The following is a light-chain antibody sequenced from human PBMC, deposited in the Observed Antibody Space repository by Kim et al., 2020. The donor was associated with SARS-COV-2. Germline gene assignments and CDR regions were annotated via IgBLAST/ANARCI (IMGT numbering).Light chain of an antibody. V-gene: IGKV3-15*01. Sequence: EIVMTQSPATLSVSPGERATLSCRASQSVSSNLAWYQQKPGQAPRLLIYGASTRATGIPARFSGSGSGTEFTLTISSLQSEDFAVYYCQQYNSPRLTFGGGTKVDIK. J-gene: IGKJ4*01. CDR3: QQYNSPRLT. CDR1: QSVSSN. CDR2: GAS.